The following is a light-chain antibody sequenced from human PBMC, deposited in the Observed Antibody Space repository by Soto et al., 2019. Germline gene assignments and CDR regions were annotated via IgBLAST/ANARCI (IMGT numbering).Light chain of an antibody. V-gene: IGLV2-14*01. CDR2: DVS. CDR3: SSYTSSSTLLYV. Sequence: QSALTQPASVSGSPGQSITIFRTGTSSDVGGYNYVSWYQQHPGKAPKLMIYDVSNRPSGVSNRFSGSKSGNTASLTISGLQAEDEADYYCSSYTSSSTLLYVFGTGTKLTVL. CDR1: SSDVGGYNY. J-gene: IGLJ1*01.